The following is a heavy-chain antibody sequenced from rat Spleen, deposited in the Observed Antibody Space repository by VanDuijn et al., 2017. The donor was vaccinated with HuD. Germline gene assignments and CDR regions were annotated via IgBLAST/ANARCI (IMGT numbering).Heavy chain of an antibody. Sequence: EVQLVESGGGLVQPGRSLKLSCVASGFTFNNYWMTWIRQAPGKGLEWVASISSGGGNTHYRDSVKGRFTISRDNAKSTLYLQMDSLRPEDTATYYCTRQTEDVNFDYWGQGVMVTVSS. CDR1: GFTFNNYW. CDR2: ISSGGGNT. J-gene: IGHJ2*01. CDR3: TRQTEDVNFDY. V-gene: IGHV5-31*01. D-gene: IGHD1-11*01.